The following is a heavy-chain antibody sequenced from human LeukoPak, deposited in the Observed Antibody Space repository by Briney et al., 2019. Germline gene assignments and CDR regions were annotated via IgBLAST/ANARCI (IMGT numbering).Heavy chain of an antibody. D-gene: IGHD3-3*01. CDR3: ASEVLRFLEWSPPVY. CDR2: ISGRDGST. J-gene: IGHJ4*02. CDR1: GFTFSTYG. Sequence: PGGSLRLSCAASGFTFSTYGITWVRQAPGKGLEWVSTISGRDGSTYYADSVKGRFTISRDNSNNTLCLQMNSLRAEDTAVYYCASEVLRFLEWSPPVYWGQGTLVTVSS. V-gene: IGHV3-23*01.